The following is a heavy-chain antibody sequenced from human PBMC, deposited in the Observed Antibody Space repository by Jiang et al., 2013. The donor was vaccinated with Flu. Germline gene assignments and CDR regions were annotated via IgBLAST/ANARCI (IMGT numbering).Heavy chain of an antibody. V-gene: IGHV5-51*03. Sequence: GAEVKKPGESLKISCKGSGYSFTNYWIDWVRQMPGKGLEWMGIIYPGDSDTRYSPSFQGQVTISADKSISTAYLQWTSLKASDTAIYYCARNGYSYGSPYYYHGMDVWGQGTTGHRLL. J-gene: IGHJ6*02. CDR2: IYPGDSDT. D-gene: IGHD5-18*01. CDR3: ARNGYSYGSPYYYHGMDV. CDR1: GYSFTNYW.